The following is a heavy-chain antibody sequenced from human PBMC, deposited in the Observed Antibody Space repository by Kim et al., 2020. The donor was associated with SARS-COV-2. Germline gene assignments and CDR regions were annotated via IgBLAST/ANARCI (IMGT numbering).Heavy chain of an antibody. CDR2: ISYSGST. CDR1: GGSISSYY. Sequence: SETLSLTCTVSGGSISSYYWSWIRQPPGKGLEWIGYISYSGSTNYNPSLKSRVTISVDTSKNQFSLKLSSVPAADTAVYYCSSYYYDSSGYYYGFDYWG. D-gene: IGHD3-22*01. V-gene: IGHV4-59*01. CDR3: SSYYYDSSGYYYGFDY. J-gene: IGHJ4*01.